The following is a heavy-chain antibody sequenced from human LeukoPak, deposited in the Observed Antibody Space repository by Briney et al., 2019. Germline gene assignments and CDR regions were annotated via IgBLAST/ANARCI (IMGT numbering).Heavy chain of an antibody. CDR1: GGPISGYY. J-gene: IGHJ3*02. D-gene: IGHD2-15*01. CDR2: IYYSGST. Sequence: SETLSLTCCVSGGPISGYYWTWIRQPPGRGLEWIGYIYYSGSTNYNPSLKSRVTLSVDTSKNQFSLKLNSVTAADTAVYFCAREPPGIDDAFDIWGQGTMVTVSS. V-gene: IGHV4-59*01. CDR3: AREPPGIDDAFDI.